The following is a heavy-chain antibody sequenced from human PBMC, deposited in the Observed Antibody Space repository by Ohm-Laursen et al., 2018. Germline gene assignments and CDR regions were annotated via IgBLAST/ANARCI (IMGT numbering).Heavy chain of an antibody. CDR2: IDWDDDK. CDR1: GFSLSTSGMC. V-gene: IGHV2-70*11. Sequence: TQTLTLTCTFSGFSLSTSGMCVSWIRQPPGKALEWLARIDWDDDKYYSSSLKTRLTISKDTSKNQVVLTMTNMDPVDTGTYYCARCIAARPGEADYWGQGTLVTVSS. D-gene: IGHD6-6*01. CDR3: ARCIAARPGEADY. J-gene: IGHJ4*02.